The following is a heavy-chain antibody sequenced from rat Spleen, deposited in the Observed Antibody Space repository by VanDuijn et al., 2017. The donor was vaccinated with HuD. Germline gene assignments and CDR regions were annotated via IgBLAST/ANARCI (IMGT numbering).Heavy chain of an antibody. CDR2: ISTGGGST. D-gene: IGHD5-1*01. Sequence: EVQLVESGGGLVQPGRSLKLSCAASGFTFSNYYMAWVRQAPTKGLEWVAYISTGGGSTYYRDSVKGRFTISRDNAKSTLYLQMDSLRSEDTATYYCTTGEPGSLNWFAYWGQGTLVTVSS. V-gene: IGHV5-27*01. CDR3: TTGEPGSLNWFAY. CDR1: GFTFSNYY. J-gene: IGHJ3*01.